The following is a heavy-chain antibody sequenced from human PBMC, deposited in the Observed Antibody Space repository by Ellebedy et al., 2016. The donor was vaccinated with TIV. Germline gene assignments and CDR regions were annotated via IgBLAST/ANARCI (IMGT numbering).Heavy chain of an antibody. CDR3: ARGDQRGEWELLEFDY. J-gene: IGHJ4*02. CDR2: IIPIFGTA. CDR1: GGTFSSYA. Sequence: SVKVSCXASGGTFSSYAISWVRQAPGQGLEWMGGIIPIFGTANYAQKFQGRVTITADKSTSTAYMELSSLRSEDTAVYYCARGDQRGEWELLEFDYWGQGTLITVSS. V-gene: IGHV1-69*06. D-gene: IGHD1-26*01.